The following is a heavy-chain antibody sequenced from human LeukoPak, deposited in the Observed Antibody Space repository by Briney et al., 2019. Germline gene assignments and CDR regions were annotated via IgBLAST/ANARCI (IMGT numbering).Heavy chain of an antibody. Sequence: GGSLRLSCAASGFTFSSYWMHWVRQAPGKGLEWVAFIRYDGSNKYYADSVKGRFTISRDNSKNTLYLQMNSLRAEDTAVYYCARGGFIVGPSTAFDIWGQGTMVTVSS. V-gene: IGHV3-30*02. CDR3: ARGGFIVGPSTAFDI. CDR1: GFTFSSYW. CDR2: IRYDGSNK. D-gene: IGHD1-26*01. J-gene: IGHJ3*02.